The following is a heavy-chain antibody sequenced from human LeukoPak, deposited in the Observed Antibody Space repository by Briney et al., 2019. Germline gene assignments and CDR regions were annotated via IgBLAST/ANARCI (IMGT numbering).Heavy chain of an antibody. D-gene: IGHD2-15*01. V-gene: IGHV3-30*02. CDR3: TRSAYCTGGTCYSKTFDY. CDR1: GFNFRNYA. Sequence: GRSLRLSCAASGFNFRNYAMHWVRQAPGKEPEWVALIRFDGSHKYYADAVKGRFTISRDNSRDTLSLQMSSLRAADTAVYYCTRSAYCTGGTCYSKTFDYWGQGTLVTVSS. J-gene: IGHJ4*02. CDR2: IRFDGSHK.